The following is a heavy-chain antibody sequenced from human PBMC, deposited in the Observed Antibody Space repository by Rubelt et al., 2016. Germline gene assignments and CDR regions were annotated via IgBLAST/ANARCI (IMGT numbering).Heavy chain of an antibody. V-gene: IGHV3-23*01. D-gene: IGHD2-2*01. CDR2: ISGSGGST. J-gene: IGHJ4*02. CDR3: AREGCRSTSCYGWSYFDY. Sequence: GQGLEWVPAISGSGGSTYYADSVKGRFTISRDNSKNTLYLQMNSLRAEDTAVYYCAREGCRSTSCYGWSYFDYWGQGTLVTVSS.